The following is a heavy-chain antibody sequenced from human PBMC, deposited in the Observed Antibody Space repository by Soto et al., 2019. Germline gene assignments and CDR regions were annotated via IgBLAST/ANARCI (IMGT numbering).Heavy chain of an antibody. CDR2: INYSGST. V-gene: IGHV4-39*02. D-gene: IGHD6-13*01. Sequence: SETLSLTCTVSGGSISSSSYYWGWIRQPPGKGLEWIGSINYSGSTYYNPSLKSRVTISVDTSKNQFSLKLSSVTAADTAVYYCAREPAAGIDYWGQGTLVTVSS. J-gene: IGHJ4*02. CDR1: GGSISSSSYY. CDR3: AREPAAGIDY.